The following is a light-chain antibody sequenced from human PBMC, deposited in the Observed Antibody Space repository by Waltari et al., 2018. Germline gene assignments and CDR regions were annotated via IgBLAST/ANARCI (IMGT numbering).Light chain of an antibody. CDR3: QQLNVYPPIT. Sequence: IQLTQSPSSLSASVGDRVTITCRASQDISSSLAWYQQRPGKAPNLLIYAASTLQTGVPSRFSDSGSGTDFTLTISSLQPEDFATYYCQQLNVYPPITFGQGTRLDIK. CDR1: QDISSS. J-gene: IGKJ5*01. V-gene: IGKV1-9*01. CDR2: AAS.